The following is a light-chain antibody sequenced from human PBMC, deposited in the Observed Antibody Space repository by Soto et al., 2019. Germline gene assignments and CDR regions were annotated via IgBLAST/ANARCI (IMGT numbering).Light chain of an antibody. J-gene: IGKJ3*01. CDR3: QQVDSFPFT. V-gene: IGKV1-12*02. CDR2: GAS. CDR1: QDISRW. Sequence: DTQMTQSPSSVSASVGDSVTITCRARQDISRWLAWYQQKPGRAPNLLISGASTLQRGVPSRFSGSGSGTDFTLTISGLQPEDFATYYCQQVDSFPFTFGPGTKVDIK.